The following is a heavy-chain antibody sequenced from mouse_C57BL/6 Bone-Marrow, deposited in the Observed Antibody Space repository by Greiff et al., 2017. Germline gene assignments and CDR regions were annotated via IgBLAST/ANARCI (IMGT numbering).Heavy chain of an antibody. J-gene: IGHJ4*01. CDR1: GYTFTSYW. CDR2: IHPNSGST. D-gene: IGHD1-2*01. CDR3: AREGTTAHYYAMDY. V-gene: IGHV1-64*01. Sequence: QVQLKQPGAELVKPGASVTLSCKASGYTFTSYWMHWVKQRPGQGLEWIGMIHPNSGSTNYNEKFKSKATLTVDKSSSTAYMQLRSLTSEDAAVYYCAREGTTAHYYAMDYWGQGTSVTVSS.